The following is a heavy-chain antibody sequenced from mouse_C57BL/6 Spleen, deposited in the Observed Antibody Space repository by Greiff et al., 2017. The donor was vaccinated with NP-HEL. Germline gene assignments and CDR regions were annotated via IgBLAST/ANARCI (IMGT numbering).Heavy chain of an antibody. J-gene: IGHJ4*01. CDR1: GYTFTDYE. D-gene: IGHD1-1*01. CDR3: TRGGRDFPLYAMDY. V-gene: IGHV1-15*01. Sequence: VQLQQSGAELVRPGASVTLSCKASGYTFTDYEMHWVKQTPVHGLEWIGAIDPETGGTAYNQKFKGKAILTADKSSSTAYMELRSLTSEDSAVYYCTRGGRDFPLYAMDYWGQGTSVTVSS. CDR2: IDPETGGT.